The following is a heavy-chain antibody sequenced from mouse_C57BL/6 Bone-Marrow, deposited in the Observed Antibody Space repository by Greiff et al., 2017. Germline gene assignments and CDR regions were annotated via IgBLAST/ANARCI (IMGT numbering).Heavy chain of an antibody. J-gene: IGHJ3*01. CDR3: TTEFYGSSISGFAY. CDR1: GFNIKDDY. CDR2: IDPENGDT. D-gene: IGHD1-1*01. V-gene: IGHV14-4*01. Sequence: VQLQQSGAELVRPGASVKLSCTASGFNIKDDYMHWVKQRPGQGLEWIGWIDPENGDTEYDSKFQGKATLTADTSSNTAYLQLSSLTSEDTAVYYETTEFYGSSISGFAYWGQGTLVTVSA.